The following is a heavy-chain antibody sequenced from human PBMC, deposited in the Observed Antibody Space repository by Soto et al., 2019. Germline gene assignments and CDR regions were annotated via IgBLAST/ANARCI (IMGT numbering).Heavy chain of an antibody. Sequence: QVQLVQSGAEVKKPGSSVKVSCKASGGTFSSYAISWVRQAPGQGLEWMGGIIPIFGTANYAQKIQGRVTSTAGDSTSTADMGLGSLRSEATAVYYCARGGGDYGGNLYYFDYWGQGTPVTVSS. J-gene: IGHJ4*02. CDR2: IIPIFGTA. CDR1: GGTFSSYA. D-gene: IGHD4-17*01. V-gene: IGHV1-69*01. CDR3: ARGGGDYGGNLYYFDY.